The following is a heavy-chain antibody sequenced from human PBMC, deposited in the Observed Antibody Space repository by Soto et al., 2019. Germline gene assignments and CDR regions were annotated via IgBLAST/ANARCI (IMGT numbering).Heavy chain of an antibody. CDR2: ISGSGGST. CDR1: GFTFSSYA. Sequence: EVQLLESGGGLVQPGGSLRLSCAASGFTFSSYAMSWVRQAPGKGLEWVSAISGSGGSTYYADSVKGRFTISRDNSKNTLYLQMNSLGAEDTAVYYCAKDHTSSYDYVWGNWFDPWGQGTLVTVSS. D-gene: IGHD3-16*01. V-gene: IGHV3-23*01. CDR3: AKDHTSSYDYVWGNWFDP. J-gene: IGHJ5*02.